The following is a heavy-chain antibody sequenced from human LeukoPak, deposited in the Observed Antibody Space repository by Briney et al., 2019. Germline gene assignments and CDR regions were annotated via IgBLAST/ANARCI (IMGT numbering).Heavy chain of an antibody. CDR2: ISSRSSSI. J-gene: IGHJ3*02. CDR3: AKYYVVGGTANAFDI. Sequence: GGSLRLSCAASGFTFSSYSMNWVRQAPGKGLEWVSYISSRSSSIYYADSVKGRFTISKDNSKNTLYLQMDSLRAEDTAVYYCAKYYVVGGTANAFDIWGRGTLVTVSS. D-gene: IGHD2-21*01. V-gene: IGHV3-48*01. CDR1: GFTFSSYS.